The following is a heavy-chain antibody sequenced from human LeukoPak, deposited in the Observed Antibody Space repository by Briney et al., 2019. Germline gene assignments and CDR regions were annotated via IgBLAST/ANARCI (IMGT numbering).Heavy chain of an antibody. CDR3: AREKSGSYWIFWDY. Sequence: GASVKVSCKASGYTFTSYGISWVRQAPGQGLEWMGWISAYNGNTNYAQKLQGRVTMTTDTSTSTAYTELRSLRSDDTAVYYCAREKSGSYWIFWDYWGQGTLVTVSS. J-gene: IGHJ4*02. V-gene: IGHV1-18*01. CDR1: GYTFTSYG. D-gene: IGHD1-26*01. CDR2: ISAYNGNT.